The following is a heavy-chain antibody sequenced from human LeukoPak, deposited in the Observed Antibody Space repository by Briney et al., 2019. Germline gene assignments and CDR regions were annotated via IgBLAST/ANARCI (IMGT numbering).Heavy chain of an antibody. J-gene: IGHJ4*02. CDR1: GYTFTGYY. D-gene: IGHD6-13*01. CDR3: ARGRIAAAGSFDY. V-gene: IGHV1-2*04. Sequence: GASVKVSCKASGYTFTGYYMHWVRQAPGQGLEWMGWINPNSGGTNYAQKFQGWVTMTRDTSISTAYMELSRLRSDDTAVYYCARGRIAAAGSFDYWGQGTLVTVSS. CDR2: INPNSGGT.